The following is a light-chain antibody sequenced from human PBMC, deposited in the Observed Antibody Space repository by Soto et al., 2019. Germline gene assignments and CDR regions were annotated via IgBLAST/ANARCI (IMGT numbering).Light chain of an antibody. Sequence: EIVMTQTAATLSVSPGERATLSCRASQSLSSTVAWYQQKPGQAPRLLIYDAYNRATGIPPRFSGSGSGTDFTLTISSLEPEDSAVYYCQQRHMWPITFGQGTRLEIK. V-gene: IGKV3-11*01. CDR1: QSLSST. J-gene: IGKJ5*01. CDR3: QQRHMWPIT. CDR2: DAY.